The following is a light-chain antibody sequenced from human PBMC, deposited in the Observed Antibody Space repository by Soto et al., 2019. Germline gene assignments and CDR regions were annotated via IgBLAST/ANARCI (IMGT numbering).Light chain of an antibody. V-gene: IGKV1-39*01. Sequence: DIQLTQSPASLCASVGDRVSITCRASQNIRDSLNWYQQKPGKAPDLLIHTASSLQSGVPSRFSGSGAGTDFTLTISGLQREDFATYYCQQLITYPQTFGQGTKVDIK. J-gene: IGKJ1*01. CDR3: QQLITYPQT. CDR2: TAS. CDR1: QNIRDS.